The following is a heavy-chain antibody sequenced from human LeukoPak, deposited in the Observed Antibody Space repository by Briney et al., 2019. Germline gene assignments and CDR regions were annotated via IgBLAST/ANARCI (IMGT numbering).Heavy chain of an antibody. Sequence: SVKVSCKASGGTFSSYAISWVRQAPGQGLEWMGGIIPIFGTANYAQKFQGRVTITADESTSTAYMELSSLRSKDTAVYYCASKTGRDGYNSGFDYWGQGTLVTVSS. V-gene: IGHV1-69*13. CDR1: GGTFSSYA. CDR3: ASKTGRDGYNSGFDY. D-gene: IGHD5-24*01. CDR2: IIPIFGTA. J-gene: IGHJ4*02.